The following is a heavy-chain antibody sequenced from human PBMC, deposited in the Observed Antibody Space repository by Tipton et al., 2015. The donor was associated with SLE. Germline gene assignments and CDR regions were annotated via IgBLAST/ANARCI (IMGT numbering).Heavy chain of an antibody. J-gene: IGHJ3*02. CDR1: GGSISSSSSYY. D-gene: IGHD3-16*02. V-gene: IGHV4-39*07. CDR3: ARDRRDYVWGTYRLGALDI. CDR2: INHRGST. Sequence: TLSLTCAVYGGSISSSSSYYWAWIRQPPGKGVEWIGEINHRGSTNYNPSLKSRVTISVDTSKNQFSLKLRSVTAADTAVYYCARDRRDYVWGTYRLGALDIWGQGTMVTVSS.